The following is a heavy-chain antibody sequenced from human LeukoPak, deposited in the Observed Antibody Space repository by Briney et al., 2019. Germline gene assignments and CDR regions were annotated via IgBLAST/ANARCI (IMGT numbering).Heavy chain of an antibody. Sequence: SETLSLTCTVSGGSIINYYWSWIRQPPGKGLEWIGYIYYSGSTNYNPSLKSRVAISVDTSKNQFSLKLTSVTAADTAVYYCARHRDYGDNNFDYWGQGTLVTVSS. D-gene: IGHD4-17*01. V-gene: IGHV4-59*08. CDR2: IYYSGST. J-gene: IGHJ4*02. CDR3: ARHRDYGDNNFDY. CDR1: GGSIINYY.